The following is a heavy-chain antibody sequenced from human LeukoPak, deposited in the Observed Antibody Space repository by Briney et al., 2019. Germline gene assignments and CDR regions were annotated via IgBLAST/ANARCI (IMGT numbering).Heavy chain of an antibody. J-gene: IGHJ4*02. Sequence: AGGSLRLSCAASGFTFSSYGMHWVRQAPGKGLEWVAVISYDGSNKYYADSVKGRFTISRDNSKNTLYLQMNSLRAEDTAVYYCAKDPGSGSYSVLGFDYWGQGTLVTVSS. D-gene: IGHD3-10*01. CDR3: AKDPGSGSYSVLGFDY. CDR2: ISYDGSNK. V-gene: IGHV3-30*18. CDR1: GFTFSSYG.